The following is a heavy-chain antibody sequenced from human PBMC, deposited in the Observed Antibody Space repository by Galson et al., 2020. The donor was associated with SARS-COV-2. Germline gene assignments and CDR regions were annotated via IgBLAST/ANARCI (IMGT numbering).Heavy chain of an antibody. Sequence: ASVKVSCKASGYPFTGYYIHWMRQAPGQGLEWLGWISPKSGATNFAQKFQGRVTMTRDTSISTAYMELSKLGSDDTAVYYCARAFLQEPEYHFYYSVDVWGQGATVTVSS. J-gene: IGHJ6*02. CDR3: ARAFLQEPEYHFYYSVDV. CDR1: GYPFTGYY. CDR2: ISPKSGAT. D-gene: IGHD3-3*02. V-gene: IGHV1-2*02.